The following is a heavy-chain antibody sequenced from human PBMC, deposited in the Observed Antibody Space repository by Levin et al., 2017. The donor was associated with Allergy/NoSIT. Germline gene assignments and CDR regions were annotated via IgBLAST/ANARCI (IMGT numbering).Heavy chain of an antibody. CDR3: AREIERGMMELRVSFGMDV. CDR1: GFTFSSYA. V-gene: IGHV3-30-3*01. D-gene: IGHD1-7*01. Sequence: LSLTCAASGFTFSSYAMHWVRQAPGKGLEWVAVISYDGSNKYYADSVKGRFTISRDNSKNTLYLQMNSLRAEDTAVYYCAREIERGMMELRVSFGMDVWGQGTTVTVSS. J-gene: IGHJ6*02. CDR2: ISYDGSNK.